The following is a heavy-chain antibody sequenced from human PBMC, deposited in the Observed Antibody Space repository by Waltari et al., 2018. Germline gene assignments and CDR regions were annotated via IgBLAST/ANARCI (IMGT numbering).Heavy chain of an antibody. V-gene: IGHV3-23*01. J-gene: IGHJ4*02. CDR2: ISGKGGST. CDR1: GFTFSSYA. CDR3: AKESREGITGKAKVSDY. D-gene: IGHD1-20*01. Sequence: EVQLLESGGGLVQPGGSLRLSCAASGFTFSSYAMSWVRQAPGKGLEWVSAISGKGGSTYYADPVKGRFTISRDNSKNTLYLQMNSLRAEDTAVYYCAKESREGITGKAKVSDYWGQGTLVTVSS.